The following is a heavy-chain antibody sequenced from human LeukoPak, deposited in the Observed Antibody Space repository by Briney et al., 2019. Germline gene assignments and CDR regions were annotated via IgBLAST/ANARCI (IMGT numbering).Heavy chain of an antibody. CDR3: ARVLGVPAAILGWFDP. CDR1: GFSFSSYS. CDR2: ISSSSSYI. Sequence: GGSLRLSCAAYGFSFSSYSMHWVRQAPGKGLEWVSSISSSSSYIYYADSVKGRFTISRDNAKNSLYLQMNSLRAEDTAVYYCARVLGVPAAILGWFDPWRQGTLVTVSS. V-gene: IGHV3-21*01. J-gene: IGHJ5*02. D-gene: IGHD2-2*02.